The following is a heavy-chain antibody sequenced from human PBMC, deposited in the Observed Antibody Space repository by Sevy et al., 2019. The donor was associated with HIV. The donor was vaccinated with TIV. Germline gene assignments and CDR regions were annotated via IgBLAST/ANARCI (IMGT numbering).Heavy chain of an antibody. CDR2: ISSSNSTI. CDR1: GFTFSSYS. D-gene: IGHD3-16*01. CDR3: AREPPIMITFGGDY. J-gene: IGHJ4*02. Sequence: GGSLRLSCAASGFTFSSYSMNWVRQAPGKGLEWVSYISSSNSTIYYADSVKDRFTISRDNAKNSLYLQMNSLRDEDTAVYYCAREPPIMITFGGDYWGQGTLVTVSS. V-gene: IGHV3-48*02.